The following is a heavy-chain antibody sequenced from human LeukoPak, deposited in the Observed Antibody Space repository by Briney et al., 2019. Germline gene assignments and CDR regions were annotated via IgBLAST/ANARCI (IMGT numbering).Heavy chain of an antibody. CDR3: ARDRSGGFGELFIWDH. CDR2: ISAYNGNT. D-gene: IGHD3-10*01. J-gene: IGHJ4*02. CDR1: GYTLTNYA. Sequence: ASVKVSCKASGYTLTNYAITWVRQAPGQGLEWMGWISAYNGNTNYAKKFQGRVTMTTDSSTSTAKMELRSLRSDDTAMYYCARDRSGGFGELFIWDHWGQGTLVTVSS. V-gene: IGHV1-18*01.